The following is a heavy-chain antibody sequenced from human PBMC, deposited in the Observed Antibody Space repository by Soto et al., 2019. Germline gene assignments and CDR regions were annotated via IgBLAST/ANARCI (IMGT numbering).Heavy chain of an antibody. Sequence: PGESLKISCKGSGYSFTSYWIGWVRQMPGKGLEWMGIIYPGDSDTRYSPSFQGQVTISADKSISTAYLQWSSLKASDTAMYYCARPKDIRARYSSGYYVDAFDIWGQGTMVTVSS. J-gene: IGHJ3*02. CDR1: GYSFTSYW. CDR2: IYPGDSDT. CDR3: ARPKDIRARYSSGYYVDAFDI. V-gene: IGHV5-51*01. D-gene: IGHD3-22*01.